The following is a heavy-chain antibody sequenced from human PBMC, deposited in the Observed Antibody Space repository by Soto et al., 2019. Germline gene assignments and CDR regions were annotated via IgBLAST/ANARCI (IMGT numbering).Heavy chain of an antibody. CDR2: IYYSGST. CDR3: ASVPPYRTGFGGFRY. V-gene: IGHV4-30-4*01. CDR1: GGSTSSGDYY. Sequence: QVQLQESGPGLVKPSETLSLTCTVSGGSTSSGDYYWSWIRQPPGRCLEWIGYIYYSGSTHYNPSLKSRVTISIDMSKNQFSLKLNSVTAADTAIYYCASVPPYRTGFGGFRYWGQGSLVTVSS. J-gene: IGHJ4*02. D-gene: IGHD6-19*01.